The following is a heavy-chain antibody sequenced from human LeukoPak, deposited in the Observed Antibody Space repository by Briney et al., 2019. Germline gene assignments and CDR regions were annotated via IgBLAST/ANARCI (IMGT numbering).Heavy chain of an antibody. Sequence: PGGSLRLSCAASGFTFSSYAMSWVRQAPGKGLEWVSAISGSGGSTYYVDSVKGRFTISRDHSKNTLYLQMNSLRAEDTAVYYCARDYDSSGYYSAVDYWGQGTLVTVSS. D-gene: IGHD3-22*01. J-gene: IGHJ4*02. CDR2: ISGSGGST. V-gene: IGHV3-23*01. CDR1: GFTFSSYA. CDR3: ARDYDSSGYYSAVDY.